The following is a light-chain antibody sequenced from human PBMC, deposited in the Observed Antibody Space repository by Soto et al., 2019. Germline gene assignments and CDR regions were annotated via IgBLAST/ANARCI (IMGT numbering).Light chain of an antibody. CDR2: DVS. V-gene: IGKV1-5*01. J-gene: IGKJ4*01. CDR3: QQYNSYSPT. CDR1: QSIGDS. Sequence: DIQMTQSPSTLSASVGDRVTITCRASQSIGDSLAWYQQKPGKAPYLLISDVSSLERGVPSRFSGSGSGTEFTLTISSMQPDDFATYYCQQYNSYSPTFGGGTKVDIK.